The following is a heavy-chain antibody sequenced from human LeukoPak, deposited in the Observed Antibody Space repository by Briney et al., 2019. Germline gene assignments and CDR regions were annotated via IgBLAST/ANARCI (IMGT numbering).Heavy chain of an antibody. CDR2: ISSSSSYI. CDR3: ARDPLSSYGSWSMDWFDP. J-gene: IGHJ5*02. V-gene: IGHV3-21*01. Sequence: PGGSLRLSCAASGFTFSSYSMNWVRQAPGKGLEWVSSISSSSSYIYYADSVKGRFTISRDNAKNSLYLQMNSLRAEDTAVYYCARDPLSSYGSWSMDWFDPWGQGTLVTVSS. D-gene: IGHD3-22*01. CDR1: GFTFSSYS.